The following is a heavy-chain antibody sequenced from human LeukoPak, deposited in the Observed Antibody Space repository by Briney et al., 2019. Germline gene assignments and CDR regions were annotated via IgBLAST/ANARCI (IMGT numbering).Heavy chain of an antibody. D-gene: IGHD3-16*01. CDR3: ANLNAPYWGNFDY. Sequence: GGSLRLSCAASGFTFSSYAMTWVRQAPGQGLDWVSGISDSGVTAYYADSVKGRFTISRDNSKNTLYLQMNSLKVEDTAVYYCANLNAPYWGNFDYWGKGTLVTVSS. J-gene: IGHJ4*02. CDR2: ISDSGVTA. CDR1: GFTFSSYA. V-gene: IGHV3-23*01.